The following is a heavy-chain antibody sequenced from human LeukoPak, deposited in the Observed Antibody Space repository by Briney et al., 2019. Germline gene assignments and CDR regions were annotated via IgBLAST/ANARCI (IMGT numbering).Heavy chain of an antibody. CDR1: GYTFTTYD. CDR2: MNPNSGNT. V-gene: IGHV1-8*01. Sequence: ASVKVSCKASGYTFTTYDINRVRQATGQGLGWMGGMNPNSGNTGYAQKFQGRVTMTRNTSISTAYMELSSLTSEDTAVYYCARGVCYASGTSEYFDYWGQGTLVTVSS. CDR3: ARGVCYASGTSEYFDY. D-gene: IGHD3-10*01. J-gene: IGHJ4*02.